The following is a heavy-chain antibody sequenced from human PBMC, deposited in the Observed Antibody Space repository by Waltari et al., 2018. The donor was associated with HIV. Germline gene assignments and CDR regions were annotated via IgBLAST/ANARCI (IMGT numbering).Heavy chain of an antibody. CDR1: GWSFPNFY. CDR2: INHGGDT. J-gene: IGHJ4*02. CDR3: ARRGSSASPLTL. Sequence: QVQLQQWGAGLLKPSETLSLTCSVYGWSFPNFYWNWIRQTPDEGLQWIGEINHGGDTNVNPSLKSRVIMSIDTSKYEISLNLTSVSVADTALYFCARRGSSASPLTLWGRGSRVTVSS. V-gene: IGHV4-34*01. D-gene: IGHD3-10*01.